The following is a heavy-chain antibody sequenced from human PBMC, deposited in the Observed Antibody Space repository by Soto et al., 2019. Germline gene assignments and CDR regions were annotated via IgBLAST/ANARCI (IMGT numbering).Heavy chain of an antibody. CDR3: ATVQAVARRGFYYYGRAV. V-gene: IGHV3-23*01. D-gene: IGHD6-19*01. J-gene: IGHJ6*01. CDR1: GFTFSSYA. Sequence: GVPLRLSCAASGFTFSSYAMSWVRQAPGKGLEWVSAISGSGGSTYYADSVTGRFTISRDNSKNTLYLQIDGVRAEDTAVYDWATVQAVARRGFYYYGRAVWGQGPTVTVYS. CDR2: ISGSGGST.